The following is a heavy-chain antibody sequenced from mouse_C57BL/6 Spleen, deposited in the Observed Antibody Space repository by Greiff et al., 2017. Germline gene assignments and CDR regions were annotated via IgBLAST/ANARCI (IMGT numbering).Heavy chain of an antibody. CDR1: GYTFTSYW. Sequence: QVQLQQPGAELVKPGASVKLSCKASGYTFTSYWMHWVKQRPGQGLEWIGMIHPNSGSTNYNEKFKSKATLTVDKSSSTAYMQLSSLTSEDSAVXYCAISATVRGAMDYWGQGTSVTVSS. V-gene: IGHV1-64*01. J-gene: IGHJ4*01. CDR3: AISATVRGAMDY. CDR2: IHPNSGST. D-gene: IGHD1-1*01.